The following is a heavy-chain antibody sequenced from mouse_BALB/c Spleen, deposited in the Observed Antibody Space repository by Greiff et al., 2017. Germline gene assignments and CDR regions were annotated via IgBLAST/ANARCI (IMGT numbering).Heavy chain of an antibody. Sequence: ESGPGLVKPSQSLSLTCTVTGYSITSDYAWNWIRQFPGNKLEWMGYISYSGSTSYNPSLKSRISITRDTSKNQFFLQLNSVTTEDTATYYCARNYYGGYFDVWGAGTTVTVSS. CDR2: ISYSGST. CDR3: ARNYYGGYFDV. V-gene: IGHV3-2*02. J-gene: IGHJ1*01. D-gene: IGHD1-1*01. CDR1: GYSITSDYA.